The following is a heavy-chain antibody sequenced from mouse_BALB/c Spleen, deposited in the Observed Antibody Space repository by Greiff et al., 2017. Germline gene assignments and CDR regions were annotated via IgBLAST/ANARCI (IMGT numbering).Heavy chain of an antibody. CDR3: ARYGNYGGNMMDY. J-gene: IGHJ4*01. V-gene: IGHV1-4*02. CDR2: INPSSGYT. Sequence: QVQLQQSAAELARPGASVKMSCKASGYTFTSYTMHWVKQRPGQGLEWIGYINPSSGYTEYNQKFKDKTTLTADKSSSTAYMQLSSLTSEDSAVYYCARYGNYGGNMMDYWGQGTSVTVSS. D-gene: IGHD2-1*01. CDR1: GYTFTSYT.